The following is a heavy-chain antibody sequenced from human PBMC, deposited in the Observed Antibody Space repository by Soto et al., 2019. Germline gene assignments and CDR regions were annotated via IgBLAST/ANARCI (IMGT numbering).Heavy chain of an antibody. D-gene: IGHD6-19*01. Sequence: PGGSLRLSCAASGFTFSSYGMHWVRQAPGKGPEWVAIIWYDGSNKYYSDSVRGRFTISRDISKNMVYLQMNDLRPDDTAMYFCAKEGHTSGRCGCFNIWGQGTMVTVSS. J-gene: IGHJ3*02. CDR2: IWYDGSNK. CDR1: GFTFSSYG. V-gene: IGHV3-30*02. CDR3: AKEGHTSGRCGCFNI.